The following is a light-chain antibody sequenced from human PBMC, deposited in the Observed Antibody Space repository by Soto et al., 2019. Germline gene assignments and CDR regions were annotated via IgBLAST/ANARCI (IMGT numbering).Light chain of an antibody. Sequence: DIVRTQSPLSLPVTPGEPASISCRSSQSLQHSNGYNYLDWYVQKPGQSPQILIYLGFNRASGVPERFSGSGSGTDFTLKISRVEAEDVGTYYCMQALQTPAFGQGTKVEIK. V-gene: IGKV2-28*01. CDR1: QSLQHSNGYNY. J-gene: IGKJ1*01. CDR2: LGF. CDR3: MQALQTPA.